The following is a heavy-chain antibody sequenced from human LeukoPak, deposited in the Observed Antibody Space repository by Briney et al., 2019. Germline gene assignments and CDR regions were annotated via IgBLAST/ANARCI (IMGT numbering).Heavy chain of an antibody. D-gene: IGHD3-22*01. J-gene: IGHJ4*03. CDR2: IVVGSGNT. CDR3: AASPDYYDSSGYSYYFDY. V-gene: IGHV1-58*01. CDR1: GFTFTSSA. Sequence: GTSVKVSCKASGFTFTSSAVQWVRQARGQRLEWIGWIVVGSGNTNYAQKFQERVTITRDMSTSTAYMELSSLRSEDTAVYYCAASPDYYDSSGYSYYFDYWGQGATVTVSS.